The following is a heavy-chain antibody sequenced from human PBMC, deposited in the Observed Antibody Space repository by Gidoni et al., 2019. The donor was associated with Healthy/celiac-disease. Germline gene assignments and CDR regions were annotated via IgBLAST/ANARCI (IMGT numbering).Heavy chain of an antibody. CDR1: GGSISSYY. V-gene: IGHV4-59*01. CDR3: ATTTYYDSSGYQHYDAFDI. J-gene: IGHJ3*02. D-gene: IGHD3-22*01. CDR2: IYYSGST. Sequence: QVQLQESGPGLVKPSETLSLTCTVSGGSISSYYWSWIRQPPGKGLEWIGYIYYSGSTNYNPSLKSRVTISVDTSKNQFSLKLSSVTAADTAVYYCATTTYYDSSGYQHYDAFDIWGQGTMVTVSS.